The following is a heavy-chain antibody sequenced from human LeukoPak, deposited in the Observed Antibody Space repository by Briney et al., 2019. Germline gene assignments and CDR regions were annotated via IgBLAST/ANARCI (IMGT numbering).Heavy chain of an antibody. CDR1: AFIFSSYW. J-gene: IGHJ6*02. V-gene: IGHV3-74*01. Sequence: GGSLRLSCAASAFIFSSYWMYWVRQAPGKGLVWVSRVNSDGTSTTYADSVKGRFTISRDNAKNTLYLQMNSLRAEDTAVYYCAREGSSYSMDVWGQGTTVTVSS. CDR2: VNSDGTST. CDR3: AREGSSYSMDV.